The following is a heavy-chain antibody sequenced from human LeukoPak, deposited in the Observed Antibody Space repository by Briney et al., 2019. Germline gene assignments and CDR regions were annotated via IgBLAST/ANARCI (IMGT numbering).Heavy chain of an antibody. J-gene: IGHJ5*02. CDR3: ASYLRSWFDP. V-gene: IGHV4-30-2*01. CDR1: GGSISSGGYS. CDR2: IYHSGST. Sequence: PSETLSLTCAVSGGSISSGGYSWRWIRQPPGKGLEWIGYIYHSGSTYYNPSLKSRVTISVDRSKNQFSLKLSSVTAADTAVYYCASYLRSWFDPWGQGTLVTVSS.